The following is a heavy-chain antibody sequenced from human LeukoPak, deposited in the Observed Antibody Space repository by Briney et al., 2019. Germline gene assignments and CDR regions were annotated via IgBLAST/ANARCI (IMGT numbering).Heavy chain of an antibody. Sequence: GASVKVSCKASGYTFTSYDINWVRQATGQGLEWMGGIIPIFGTANYAQKFQGRVTITADESTSTAYMELSSLRSEDTAVYYCARTMIVVVITMDHAFDIWGQGTMVTVSS. CDR3: ARTMIVVVITMDHAFDI. CDR1: GYTFTSYD. D-gene: IGHD3-22*01. V-gene: IGHV1-69*13. J-gene: IGHJ3*02. CDR2: IIPIFGTA.